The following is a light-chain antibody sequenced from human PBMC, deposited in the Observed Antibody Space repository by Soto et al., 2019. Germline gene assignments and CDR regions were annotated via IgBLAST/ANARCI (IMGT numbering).Light chain of an antibody. J-gene: IGLJ1*01. CDR2: DVS. V-gene: IGLV2-11*01. CDR3: CLYSIPFYG. CDR1: SSDGGTYDF. Sequence: QSALIQPRSVSGSPGQSVTISCTGTSSDGGTYDFVSWYQQHPGKAPRLMIFDVSERPSGVPDRFSGSKSGTTASLTISGPPADAEADYYRCLYSIPFYGFGSWTKVTVL.